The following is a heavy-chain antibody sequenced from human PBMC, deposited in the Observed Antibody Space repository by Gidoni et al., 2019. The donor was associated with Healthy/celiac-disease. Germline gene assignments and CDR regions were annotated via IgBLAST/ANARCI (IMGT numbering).Heavy chain of an antibody. CDR1: GFTFSSYE. J-gene: IGHJ3*02. CDR3: ARESGYGDYTPDAFDI. CDR2: ISSSGSTI. Sequence: EVQLVESGGGLVQPGGSLRLSCAASGFTFSSYEMNWVRQAPGKGLECVSYISSSGSTIYYADSVKGRFTISRDNAKNSLYLQMNSLRAEDTAVYYCARESGYGDYTPDAFDIWGQGTMVTVSS. V-gene: IGHV3-48*03. D-gene: IGHD4-17*01.